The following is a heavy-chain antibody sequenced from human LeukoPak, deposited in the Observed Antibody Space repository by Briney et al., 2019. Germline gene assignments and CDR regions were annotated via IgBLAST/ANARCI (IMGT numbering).Heavy chain of an antibody. D-gene: IGHD4-17*01. Sequence: GGSLRLSCAASGFTLSDYAMHWVRQAPGKGLEWVAVTWDDGTSKNYADSVKGRFTISRGTSKKTIYLQMNSLRAEDTAVYYCAGDRPYGDYVGGFDSWGQGTLVTVSS. CDR2: TWDDGTSK. CDR3: AGDRPYGDYVGGFDS. J-gene: IGHJ4*02. CDR1: GFTLSDYA. V-gene: IGHV3-33*01.